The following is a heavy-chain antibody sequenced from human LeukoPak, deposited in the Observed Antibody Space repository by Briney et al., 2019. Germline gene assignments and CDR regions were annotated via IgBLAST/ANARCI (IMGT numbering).Heavy chain of an antibody. Sequence: GGSLRLSCAASGFTFSDYYMSWIRQAPGKGLEWLSYISSGGSTIYYADSVKGRFTISRDNAKNSLYLQMSSLRAEDTAVYYCAKGSYLRTYSGFDYWGQGTLVTVSS. V-gene: IGHV3-11*01. J-gene: IGHJ4*02. CDR2: ISSGGSTI. CDR3: AKGSYLRTYSGFDY. D-gene: IGHD5-12*01. CDR1: GFTFSDYY.